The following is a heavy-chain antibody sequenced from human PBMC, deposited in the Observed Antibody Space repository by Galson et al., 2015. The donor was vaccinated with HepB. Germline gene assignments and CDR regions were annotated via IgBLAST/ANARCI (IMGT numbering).Heavy chain of an antibody. Sequence: SLRLSCAASGFTFDDYAMHWVRQGPGKGLEWVSGVSWNSGIINYADSVKGRFTISRDNAKNSLFLQMNSLRVEDTALYYCAKDDGSGNYHGASFDYWGQGTLVTVSS. V-gene: IGHV3-9*01. CDR3: AKDDGSGNYHGASFDY. J-gene: IGHJ4*02. CDR2: VSWNSGII. CDR1: GFTFDDYA. D-gene: IGHD3-10*01.